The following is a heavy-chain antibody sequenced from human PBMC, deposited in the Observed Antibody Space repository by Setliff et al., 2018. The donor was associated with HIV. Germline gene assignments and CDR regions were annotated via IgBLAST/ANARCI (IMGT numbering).Heavy chain of an antibody. Sequence: PSETLSLTCTVSGGSISGHYWNWIRQPAGGGLEWIGRIYISGSTNYNPSLKSRVTMSIDTSKNQFSLNLTSVTAADTAVYYCARSAMVRGVILDYWGQGTLVTVSS. J-gene: IGHJ4*02. CDR3: ARSAMVRGVILDY. V-gene: IGHV4-4*07. CDR2: IYISGST. D-gene: IGHD3-10*01. CDR1: GGSISGHY.